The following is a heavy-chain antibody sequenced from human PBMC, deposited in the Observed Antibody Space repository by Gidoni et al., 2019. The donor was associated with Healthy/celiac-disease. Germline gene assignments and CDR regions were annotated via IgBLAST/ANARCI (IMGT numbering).Heavy chain of an antibody. D-gene: IGHD2-8*01. CDR2: IDPSDSYT. Sequence: ESLRISCKGSGYSFTSYWISWVRQMPGKGLEWMGRIDPSDSYTNYSPSFQGHVTISADKSISTAYLQWSSLKASDTAMYYCARQYCTNGVCYAFDYWGQGTLVTVSS. CDR1: GYSFTSYW. V-gene: IGHV5-10-1*01. J-gene: IGHJ4*02. CDR3: ARQYCTNGVCYAFDY.